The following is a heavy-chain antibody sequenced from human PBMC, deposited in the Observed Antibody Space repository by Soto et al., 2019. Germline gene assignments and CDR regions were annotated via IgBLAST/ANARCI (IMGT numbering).Heavy chain of an antibody. J-gene: IGHJ4*02. CDR3: ARGKTYMYGSYYFDY. Sequence: QVQLVESGGGVVQPGRSLRLSCAASGFTLSSYAMHWVRQAPGKGLEWVAVLSYDGSNKYYTDSVKGRFTISRDNSTNTLYLQMNALRAEDTAVYHCARGKTYMYGSYYFDYWGQGTLVTVSS. D-gene: IGHD4-17*01. CDR2: LSYDGSNK. CDR1: GFTLSSYA. V-gene: IGHV3-30-3*01.